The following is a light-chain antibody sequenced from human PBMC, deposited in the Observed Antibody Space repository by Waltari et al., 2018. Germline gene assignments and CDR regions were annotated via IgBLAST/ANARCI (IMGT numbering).Light chain of an antibody. V-gene: IGLV2-8*01. CDR3: SSYGGSNNWV. Sequence: QSALTQPPSASGSPGQSVTISCTGTSGDVGGYHSASWYQQRPGKVPKLMISEVSKRPSGVPDRFSGSKSGNTASLTVSGLQAEDEAQYYCSSYGGSNNWVFGGGTKLTVL. J-gene: IGLJ3*02. CDR2: EVS. CDR1: SGDVGGYHS.